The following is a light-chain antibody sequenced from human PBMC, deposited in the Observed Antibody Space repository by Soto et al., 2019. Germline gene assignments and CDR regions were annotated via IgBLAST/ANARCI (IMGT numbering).Light chain of an antibody. CDR3: NSCTSANTYV. V-gene: IGLV2-14*03. J-gene: IGLJ1*01. CDR1: SSDIGGYDF. CDR2: DVI. Sequence: QSALTQPASVSGSPGQSITISCTGTSSDIGGYDFVSWYQQHPGKAPKLMIYDVINRPSGVPNRFSGFKSGNTASLTISGLQAEDEADYYCNSCTSANTYVFGTGTKLTVL.